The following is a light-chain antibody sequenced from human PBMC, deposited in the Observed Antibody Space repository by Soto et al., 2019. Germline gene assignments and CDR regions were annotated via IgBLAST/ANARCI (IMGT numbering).Light chain of an antibody. J-gene: IGKJ5*01. Sequence: EIVLTQSPDTLSLSPGERATLSCRASQSLSSSYIAWYQHKLGQAPRLLIYGASHMATGIPDRFSGSGSGTEFTLAISRVEPGDFAVYYCQQYGSSPPITFGQGTRLDI. V-gene: IGKV3-20*01. CDR1: QSLSSSY. CDR2: GAS. CDR3: QQYGSSPPIT.